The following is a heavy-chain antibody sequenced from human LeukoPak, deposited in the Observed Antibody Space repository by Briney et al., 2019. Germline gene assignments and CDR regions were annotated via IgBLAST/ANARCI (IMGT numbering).Heavy chain of an antibody. CDR1: GYTFTDYY. CDR2: INPNSGGT. J-gene: IGHJ4*02. V-gene: IGHV1-2*02. Sequence: ASVKVSCKASGYTFTDYYMHWVRQAPGQGLEWMGWINPNSGGTNYAQKFQGRVTVTRDTSISTAYMELSSLRSDDTAVYYCARTGSVWFGESNWGQGTLVTVSS. D-gene: IGHD3-10*01. CDR3: ARTGSVWFGESN.